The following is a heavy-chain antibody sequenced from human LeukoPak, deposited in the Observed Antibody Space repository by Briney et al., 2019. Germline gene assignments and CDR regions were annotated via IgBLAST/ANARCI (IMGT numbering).Heavy chain of an antibody. D-gene: IGHD3-10*01. CDR3: ARGGGGYGSGLVRRPCYYYGMDV. CDR1: GGSISSGGYS. J-gene: IGHJ6*02. Sequence: SQTLSLTCAVSGGSISSGGYSWSWIRQPPGKGLEWIGYIYHSGSTYYNPSLKSRVTISVDTSKNQFSLKLSSVTAADTAVYYCARGGGGYGSGLVRRPCYYYGMDVWGQGTTVTVSS. V-gene: IGHV4-30-2*01. CDR2: IYHSGST.